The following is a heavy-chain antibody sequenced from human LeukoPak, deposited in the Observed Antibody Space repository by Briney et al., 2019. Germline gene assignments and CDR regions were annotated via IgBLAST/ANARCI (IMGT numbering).Heavy chain of an antibody. Sequence: GTSVKVSCKASGFTFTRSAMQWVRQARGQRLEWIGWIVVGSGNTNYAQKFQERVTITRDMSTSTAYMELSSLRSEDTAVYYCFTVTTGVPNAFDIWGQGTMVTVSS. CDR2: IVVGSGNT. CDR1: GFTFTRSA. D-gene: IGHD4-17*01. J-gene: IGHJ3*02. V-gene: IGHV1-58*02. CDR3: FTVTTGVPNAFDI.